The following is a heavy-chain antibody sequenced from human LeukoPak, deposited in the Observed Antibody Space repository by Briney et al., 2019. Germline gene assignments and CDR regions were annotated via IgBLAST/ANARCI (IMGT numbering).Heavy chain of an antibody. CDR1: GGSISSYY. CDR3: ARSVEGYCSGGSCYSYYYYMDV. V-gene: IGHV4-59*01. D-gene: IGHD2-15*01. CDR2: IYYSGST. J-gene: IGHJ6*03. Sequence: PSETLSLTCTVSGGSISSYYWSWIRQPPGKGLEWIGYIYYSGSTNYNPSLKSRVAISVDTSKNQFSLKLSSVTAADTAVYYCARSVEGYCSGGSCYSYYYYMDVWGKGTTVTVSS.